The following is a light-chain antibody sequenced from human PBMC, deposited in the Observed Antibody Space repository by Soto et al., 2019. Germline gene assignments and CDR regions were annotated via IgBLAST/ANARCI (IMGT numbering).Light chain of an antibody. Sequence: QSALTQPASVSGSPGQSITISCTGTSSDVGYYNLVSWYQQHPGEAPKLMIYEGSERPSGVSNRFSGSKSGNTASLTISGLQADDEADYYCCSYAGSGTYVFGTGTKLTVL. J-gene: IGLJ1*01. CDR3: CSYAGSGTYV. V-gene: IGLV2-23*01. CDR2: EGS. CDR1: SSDVGYYNL.